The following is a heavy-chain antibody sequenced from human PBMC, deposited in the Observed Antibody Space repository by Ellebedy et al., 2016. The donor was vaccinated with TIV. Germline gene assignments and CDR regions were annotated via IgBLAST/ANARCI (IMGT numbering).Heavy chain of an antibody. CDR1: GFTFSTYA. CDR2: ISGSGAST. V-gene: IGHV3-23*01. D-gene: IGHD5-24*01. Sequence: GESLKISCAASGFTFSTYAMSWVRQAPGKGLEWVSGISGSGASTYYADSVRGRFTISRDNAKNSLYLEMNSLRAEDTAVYYCARGQMATIWMVRYYFDYWGQGTLVTVSS. CDR3: ARGQMATIWMVRYYFDY. J-gene: IGHJ4*02.